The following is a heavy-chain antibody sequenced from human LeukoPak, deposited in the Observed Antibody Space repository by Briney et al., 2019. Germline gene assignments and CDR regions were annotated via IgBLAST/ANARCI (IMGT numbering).Heavy chain of an antibody. CDR1: GFTFSSYS. V-gene: IGHV3-21*01. Sequence: GGSLRLSCAASGFTFSSYSMNWVRQAPGKGLEWVSSISSSSSYIYYADSVKGRFTISRDNAKNSLYLQMNSLRAEDTAVYYCARDPGGCSSTSCYKGLLDYWGQGTLVTVSS. D-gene: IGHD2-2*01. J-gene: IGHJ4*02. CDR3: ARDPGGCSSTSCYKGLLDY. CDR2: ISSSSSYI.